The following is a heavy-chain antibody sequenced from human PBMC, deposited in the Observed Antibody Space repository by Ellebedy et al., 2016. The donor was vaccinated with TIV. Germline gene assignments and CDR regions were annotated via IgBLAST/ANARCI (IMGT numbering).Heavy chain of an antibody. Sequence: PGGSLRLSCATSGFTFSNCAMSRVRQAPGKGLEWVSAISGAGSNTYYADSVKGRFTISRDNSKNRLYLQMNSLRVDDTAIYYCALEGLAVEAPTDLGDAFDIWGQGTMVTVSS. V-gene: IGHV3-23*01. CDR3: ALEGLAVEAPTDLGDAFDI. J-gene: IGHJ3*02. CDR1: GFTFSNCA. D-gene: IGHD2-15*01. CDR2: ISGAGSNT.